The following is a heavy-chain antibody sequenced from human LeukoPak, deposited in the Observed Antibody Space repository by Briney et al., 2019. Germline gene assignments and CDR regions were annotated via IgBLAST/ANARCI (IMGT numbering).Heavy chain of an antibody. J-gene: IGHJ6*02. V-gene: IGHV1-2*04. CDR2: IRPESGDT. D-gene: IGHD2-2*01. CDR3: ARDVVLPHGGYGLDV. Sequence: ASVKVSCEASGYTFTDYYIHWVRQAPGQGLEWMGWIRPESGDTNSAQKFQDWITLSRDTSTSTAYLELTRLTSDDTAIYYCARDVVLPHGGYGLDVWGQGTTVTVPS. CDR1: GYTFTDYY.